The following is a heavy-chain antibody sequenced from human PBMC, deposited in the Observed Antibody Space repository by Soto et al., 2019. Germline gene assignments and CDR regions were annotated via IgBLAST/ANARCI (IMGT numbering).Heavy chain of an antibody. CDR3: ARDGTYYDILTGPAGVYYYYYGMDV. Sequence: GGSLRLSCAASGFTFSSYGMHWVRQAPGKGLEWVAVIWYDGSNKYYADSVKGRFTISRDNSKNTLYLQMNSLRAEDTAVYYCARDGTYYDILTGPAGVYYYYYGMDVWGQGTTVTVSS. J-gene: IGHJ6*02. CDR2: IWYDGSNK. D-gene: IGHD3-9*01. V-gene: IGHV3-33*01. CDR1: GFTFSSYG.